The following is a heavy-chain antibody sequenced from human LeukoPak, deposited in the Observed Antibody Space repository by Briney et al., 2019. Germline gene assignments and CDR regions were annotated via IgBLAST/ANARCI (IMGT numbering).Heavy chain of an antibody. V-gene: IGHV4-59*01. CDR1: GGSISSYY. CDR3: ARDRGFGELTNYYYYGMDV. CDR2: IYYSGST. Sequence: SETLSLTCTVSGGSISSYYWSWTRQPPGKGLEWIGYIYYSGSTNYNPSLKSRVTISVDTSKNQFSLKLSSVTAADTAVYYCARDRGFGELTNYYYYGMDVWGQGTTVTVSS. D-gene: IGHD3-10*01. J-gene: IGHJ6*02.